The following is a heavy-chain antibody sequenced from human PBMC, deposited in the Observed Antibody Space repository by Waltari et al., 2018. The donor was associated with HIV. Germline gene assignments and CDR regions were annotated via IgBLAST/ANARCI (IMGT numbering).Heavy chain of an antibody. CDR3: TRRRGRIAFGAYKAFYFDY. J-gene: IGHJ4*02. D-gene: IGHD3-10*01. Sequence: QVQLQESGPGLVKPSQTLSLTCTVSGGSISSGDYYWSWIRQPPGKGLEWIGYIYYSGSTYYTPSLKSRVTISVDTSKNQFSLKLSSVTAADTAVYYCTRRRGRIAFGAYKAFYFDYWGQGTLVTVSS. CDR1: GGSISSGDYY. CDR2: IYYSGST. V-gene: IGHV4-30-4*01.